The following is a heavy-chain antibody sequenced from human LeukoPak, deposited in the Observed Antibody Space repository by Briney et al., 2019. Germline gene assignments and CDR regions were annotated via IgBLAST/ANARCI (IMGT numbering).Heavy chain of an antibody. CDR2: ISAYNGNT. J-gene: IGHJ4*02. D-gene: IGHD6-13*01. CDR3: ARDGRPGYSSSWYYFDY. V-gene: IGHV1-18*01. CDR1: GYTFTSYG. Sequence: ASGKVSCKASGYTFTSYGISWVRQAPGQGLEWMGWISAYNGNTNYAQKLQGRVTMTTDTSTSTAYMGLRSLRSDDTAVYYCARDGRPGYSSSWYYFDYWGQGTLVTVSS.